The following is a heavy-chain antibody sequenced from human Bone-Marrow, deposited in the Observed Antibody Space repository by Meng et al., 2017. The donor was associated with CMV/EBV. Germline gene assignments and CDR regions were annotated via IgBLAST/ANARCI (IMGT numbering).Heavy chain of an antibody. D-gene: IGHD2-2*01. CDR2: INSDGSST. CDR3: ARDIVVVPAAIWGYYYYGMDV. Sequence: GESLKISCAASGFTFSSYWMHWVRQAPGKGLVWVSRINSDGSSTSYADSVKGRFTISRDNAKNTLYLQMNSLRAEDTAVYYCARDIVVVPAAIWGYYYYGMDVWGQGTTVTVSS. CDR1: GFTFSSYW. J-gene: IGHJ6*02. V-gene: IGHV3-74*01.